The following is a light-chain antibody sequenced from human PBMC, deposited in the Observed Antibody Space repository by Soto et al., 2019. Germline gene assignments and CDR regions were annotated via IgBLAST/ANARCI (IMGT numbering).Light chain of an antibody. J-gene: IGLJ1*01. CDR3: YTHAGGSTYL. CDR1: SSDVGSYSL. CDR2: EDI. V-gene: IGLV2-23*01. Sequence: QSVLTQPASVSGSPGQSITISCPGTSSDVGSYSLLSWYQHHPGKAPKLIIYEDIKGPSGVSNRFSGSKSGNTASLRISGLQAEDEAAYYCYTHAGGSTYLFGTGTKVTVL.